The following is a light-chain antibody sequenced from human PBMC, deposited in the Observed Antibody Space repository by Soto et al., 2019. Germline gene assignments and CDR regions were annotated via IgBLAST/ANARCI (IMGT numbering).Light chain of an antibody. V-gene: IGKV1-5*03. Sequence: DIPMTQSPSTLSASVGDRVTITCRASQSISSWLAWYQQKPGKAPKLPIYKASSLESGVPSRFSGSGSGTEFTLTISSLQPDDFATYYCQQYNSYSLFTFGPGTKVDIK. CDR1: QSISSW. CDR2: KAS. CDR3: QQYNSYSLFT. J-gene: IGKJ3*01.